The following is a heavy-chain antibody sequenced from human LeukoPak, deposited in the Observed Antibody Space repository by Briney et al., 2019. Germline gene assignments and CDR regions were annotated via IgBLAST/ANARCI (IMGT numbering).Heavy chain of an antibody. V-gene: IGHV1-46*01. CDR3: ARDIMVMTYYYYYGMDV. CDR1: GYTFTSYY. Sequence: ASVKVSCKSSGYTFTSYYMHWVRPAPGQGLEWMGIINPSGGSTTYAQKVQRRVTMTRDTSTSTVYMELSSLRSEDTAVYYGARDIMVMTYYYYYGMDVWGQGTTVTVPS. J-gene: IGHJ6*02. CDR2: INPSGGST. D-gene: IGHD2-21*02.